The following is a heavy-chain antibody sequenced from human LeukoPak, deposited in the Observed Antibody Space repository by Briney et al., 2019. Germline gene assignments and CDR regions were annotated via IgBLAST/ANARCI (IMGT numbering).Heavy chain of an antibody. V-gene: IGHV4-39*01. Sequence: SETLSLACSVSAGSIFSTTFYWGWIRQPPGKGLEWIGSMYYDGSTYYNPSLKSRVSISVDTSNNQFSLKLTSVTAADTAVYFCARRSDSGSDDGEDYFDFWGQGALVTVSS. CDR1: AGSIFSTTFY. D-gene: IGHD1-26*01. J-gene: IGHJ4*02. CDR3: ARRSDSGSDDGEDYFDF. CDR2: MYYDGST.